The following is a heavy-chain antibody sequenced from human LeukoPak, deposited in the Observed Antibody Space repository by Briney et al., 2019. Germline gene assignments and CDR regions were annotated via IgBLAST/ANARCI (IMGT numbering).Heavy chain of an antibody. Sequence: SETLSLTCAVYGGSFIGYYWSWIRQPPGKGLECIGEINHSGSTNYNPSLKSRVTISVDTSKNQFSLKLSSVTAADTAVYYCARGFECTSYSNWFDPWGQGTLLTASS. D-gene: IGHD2-2*01. V-gene: IGHV4-34*01. CDR2: INHSGST. CDR3: ARGFECTSYSNWFDP. J-gene: IGHJ5*02. CDR1: GGSFIGYY.